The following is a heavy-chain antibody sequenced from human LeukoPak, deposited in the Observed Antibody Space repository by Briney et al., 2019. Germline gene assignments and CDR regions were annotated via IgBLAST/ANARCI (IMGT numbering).Heavy chain of an antibody. D-gene: IGHD1-26*01. Sequence: PGGSLRLSCAASGFTVSSNYMSWVRQAPGKGLEWVSVIYSGGSTYYADSVKGRFTISRDNSKNTLYLQMNSLRAEDTAVYYCASEIKVGATPYCYYYGMDVWGQGTTVTVSS. V-gene: IGHV3-66*02. CDR2: IYSGGST. J-gene: IGHJ6*02. CDR1: GFTVSSNY. CDR3: ASEIKVGATPYCYYYGMDV.